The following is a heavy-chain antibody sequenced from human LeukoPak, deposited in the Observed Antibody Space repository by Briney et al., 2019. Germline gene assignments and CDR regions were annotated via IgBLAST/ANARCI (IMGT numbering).Heavy chain of an antibody. CDR1: GGSFSGYY. CDR3: ARGPTVGCSSTSCYRRAFDI. Sequence: SETLSLTCAVYGGSFSGYYWSWIRQPPGKGLEWIGEINHSGSTNYNPSLKSRVTISVDTSKNQFSLKLSSVTAADTAVYYCARGPTVGCSSTSCYRRAFDIWGQGTMVTVSS. D-gene: IGHD2-2*01. CDR2: INHSGST. J-gene: IGHJ3*02. V-gene: IGHV4-34*01.